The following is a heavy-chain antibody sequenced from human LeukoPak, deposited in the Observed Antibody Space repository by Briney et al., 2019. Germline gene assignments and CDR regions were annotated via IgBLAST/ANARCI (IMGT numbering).Heavy chain of an antibody. CDR1: GDSVSSNSAA. D-gene: IGHD2-21*02. Sequence: SQTLSLTCAISGDSVSSNSAAWNWIRQSPSRGLEWLGRTYYRSKWYNDYAVSVKSRITINPDTSKNQFSLQLNSVTPEDTAVYYCARDQAYCGGDCFNWFDPWGQGTLVTVFS. CDR2: TYYRSKWYN. J-gene: IGHJ5*02. CDR3: ARDQAYCGGDCFNWFDP. V-gene: IGHV6-1*01.